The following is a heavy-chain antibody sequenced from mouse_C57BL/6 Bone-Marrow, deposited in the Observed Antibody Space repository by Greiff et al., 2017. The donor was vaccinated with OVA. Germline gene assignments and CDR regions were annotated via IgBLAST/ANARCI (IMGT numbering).Heavy chain of an antibody. Sequence: QVQLKQPGAELVKPGASVKVSCKASGYTFTSYWMHWVKQRPGQGLEWIGRIHPSDSDTNYNQKFKGKATLTVDKSSSTAYMQLSSLTSEDSAVYYCEIGDYYGSSDYWGQGTTLTVSS. V-gene: IGHV1-74*01. CDR2: IHPSDSDT. CDR3: EIGDYYGSSDY. D-gene: IGHD1-1*01. J-gene: IGHJ2*01. CDR1: GYTFTSYW.